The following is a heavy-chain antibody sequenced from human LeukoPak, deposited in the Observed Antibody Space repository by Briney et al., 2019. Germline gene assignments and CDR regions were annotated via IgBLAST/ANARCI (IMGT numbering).Heavy chain of an antibody. CDR3: ARGTREPV. Sequence: PGGSLRLSCAASGFIFSTYWMSWVRQAPGKGLEWVANIKPDVSEGYYVDSVKGRFTISRDKAKNSLYLRMNSLRAEDTAVYYCARGTREPVWGQGTTVTVS. CDR2: IKPDVSEG. CDR1: GFIFSTYW. J-gene: IGHJ6*02. V-gene: IGHV3-7*05. D-gene: IGHD1-26*01.